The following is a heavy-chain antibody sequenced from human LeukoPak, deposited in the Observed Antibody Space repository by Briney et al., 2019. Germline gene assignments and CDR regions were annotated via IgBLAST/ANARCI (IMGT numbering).Heavy chain of an antibody. Sequence: GGSLRLSCAASGFTFNSYWMSWVRQAPGKGLEWVANIKQDGSEKYYVDSVKGRFTISRDNAKNSLYLQMNSLRAEDTAVYYCARERGYFDYWGQGTLVTVSS. CDR3: ARERGYFDY. J-gene: IGHJ4*02. D-gene: IGHD3-10*01. V-gene: IGHV3-7*01. CDR1: GFTFNSYW. CDR2: IKQDGSEK.